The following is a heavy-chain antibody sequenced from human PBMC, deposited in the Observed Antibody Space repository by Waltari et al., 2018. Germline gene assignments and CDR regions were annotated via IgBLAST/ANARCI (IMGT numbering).Heavy chain of an antibody. CDR3: ASARYSGTYYNDY. V-gene: IGHV3-74*01. CDR1: GFTVSSFR. CDR2: INSDGSST. J-gene: IGHJ4*02. D-gene: IGHD1-26*01. Sequence: EVQLVESGGGLVQPGGSLRLSCAASGFTVSSFRMHWVRQAPGKGLVWVSRINSDGSSTSYADSVKGRFTISRDNAKNTLYLQMNSLRAEDTAVYYCASARYSGTYYNDYWGQGMLVTVSP.